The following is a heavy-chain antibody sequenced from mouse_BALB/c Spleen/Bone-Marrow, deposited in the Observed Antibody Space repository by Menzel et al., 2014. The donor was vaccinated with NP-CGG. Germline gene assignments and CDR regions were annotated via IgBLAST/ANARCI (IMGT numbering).Heavy chain of an antibody. Sequence: LQQSGSELVRPGASVKLSCKASGYIFTSYWMHWVKQRPGQGLEWIGNIYPGSGSTNYDEKFKSKATLTVDTSSSTAYMQLSSLTFEDSAVYYCTRGEWLLRFAYWGQGTLATVSA. D-gene: IGHD2-3*01. CDR1: GYIFTSYW. CDR3: TRGEWLLRFAY. CDR2: IYPGSGST. V-gene: IGHV1S22*01. J-gene: IGHJ3*01.